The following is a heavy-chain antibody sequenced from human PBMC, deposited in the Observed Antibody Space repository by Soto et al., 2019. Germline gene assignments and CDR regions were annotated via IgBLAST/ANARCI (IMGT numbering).Heavy chain of an antibody. CDR2: ISYDGSNK. CDR1: GFTFSSYG. J-gene: IGHJ4*02. CDR3: AKDALSDSSGYYRRSWYYFDY. V-gene: IGHV3-30*18. Sequence: PGGSLRLSCAASGFTFSSYGMHWVRQAPGKGLEWVAVISYDGSNKYYADSVKGRFTISRDNSKNTLYLQMNSLRAEGTAVYYCAKDALSDSSGYYRRSWYYFDYWGQGTLVTVSS. D-gene: IGHD3-22*01.